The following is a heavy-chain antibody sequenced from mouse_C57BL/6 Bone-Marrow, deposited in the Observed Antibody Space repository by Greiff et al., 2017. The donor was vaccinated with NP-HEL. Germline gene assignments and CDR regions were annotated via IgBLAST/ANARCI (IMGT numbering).Heavy chain of an antibody. Sequence: VQLQQSGPELVKPGASVKISCKASGYTFTDYYMNWVKQSHGKSLEWIGDINPNNGGTSYNQKFKGKATLTVDKSSSTAYMELRSLTSEDSAVYYCARYNDGKFAYWGLGTLVTVSA. CDR2: INPNNGGT. CDR1: GYTFTDYY. D-gene: IGHD2-3*01. V-gene: IGHV1-26*01. J-gene: IGHJ3*01. CDR3: ARYNDGKFAY.